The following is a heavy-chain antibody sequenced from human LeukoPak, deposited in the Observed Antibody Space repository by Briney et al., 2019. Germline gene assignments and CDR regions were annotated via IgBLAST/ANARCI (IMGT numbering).Heavy chain of an antibody. V-gene: IGHV1-18*01. D-gene: IGHD5-24*01. CDR3: AREGVRDAYNPAGYHFDY. Sequence: ASVKVSCKASGYTFTSYGISWVRQAPGQGLEWMGWISAYNGNTNYAQKLQGRVTMTWDTSTSTVYMDLSSLRSEDTAVYYCAREGVRDAYNPAGYHFDYWGQGTLVTVSS. CDR2: ISAYNGNT. CDR1: GYTFTSYG. J-gene: IGHJ4*02.